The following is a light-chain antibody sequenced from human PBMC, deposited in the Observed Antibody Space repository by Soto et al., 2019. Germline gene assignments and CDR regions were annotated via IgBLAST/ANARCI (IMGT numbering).Light chain of an antibody. Sequence: IHTTQSPSSVSASLGDRVTITFRASQGISSWLAWYQQKPGKAPKLLIYAASNLQSGVPSRFSGSGSGTEFTLTISSLQPEDFATYYCQQADSFPFTFGQGTRLEIK. CDR2: AAS. V-gene: IGKV1-12*02. J-gene: IGKJ5*01. CDR1: QGISSW. CDR3: QQADSFPFT.